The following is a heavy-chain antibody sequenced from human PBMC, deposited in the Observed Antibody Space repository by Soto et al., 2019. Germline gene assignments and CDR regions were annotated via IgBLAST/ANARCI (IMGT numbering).Heavy chain of an antibody. D-gene: IGHD6-19*01. CDR3: AYGYSSGWYAGGLDY. CDR1: GGSISSSNW. J-gene: IGHJ4*02. CDR2: IYHSGST. Sequence: SETLSLTCAVSGGSISSSNWWSWVRQPPGKGLEWIGEIYHSGSTNYNPSLKSRVTISVDKSKNQFSLKLSSVTAADTAVYYCAYGYSSGWYAGGLDYWGQGTLVTVSS. V-gene: IGHV4-4*02.